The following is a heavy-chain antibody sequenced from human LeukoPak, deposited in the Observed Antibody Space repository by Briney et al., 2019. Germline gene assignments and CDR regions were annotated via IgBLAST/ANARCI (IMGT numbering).Heavy chain of an antibody. Sequence: PSETLSLTCIVSGGSISSGNHYWGWIRQPPGKGLEWIGSSSSSGITYYNPPLKSRVTISVDTSMNQFSLNLNFVNAADTAVYFCARREAGKPFDFWGRGTLVTVSS. J-gene: IGHJ4*02. D-gene: IGHD6-13*01. CDR3: ARREAGKPFDF. CDR1: GGSISSGNHY. CDR2: SSSSGIT. V-gene: IGHV4-39*01.